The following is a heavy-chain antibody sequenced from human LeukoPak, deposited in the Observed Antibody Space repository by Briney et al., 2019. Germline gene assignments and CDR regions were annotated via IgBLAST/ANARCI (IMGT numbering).Heavy chain of an antibody. CDR2: IYYTGRT. CDR3: ARARNSLSAFDI. V-gene: IGHV4-30-4*01. Sequence: PSETLSLTCPVSGGSISSGDSYWSWIRQPPGKGLKWIGYIYYTGRTYFHPSLKSRVTISVDTSNNHFSLRLSSVTAEDTAVYYCARARNSLSAFDIWGQGTRVTVSS. J-gene: IGHJ3*02. D-gene: IGHD2-2*01. CDR1: GGSISSGDSY.